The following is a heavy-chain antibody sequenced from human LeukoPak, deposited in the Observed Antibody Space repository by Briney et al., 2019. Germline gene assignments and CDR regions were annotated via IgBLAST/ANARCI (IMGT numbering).Heavy chain of an antibody. D-gene: IGHD1-7*01. Sequence: ASVKVSCKASGYTFTGYYMHWVRQAPGQGLEWMGWINPNSGGTNYAQKFQGRVTMTTDTSTSTAYMELRSLRSDDTAVYYCARGLLEEYNWNYEVVFMDYWGQGTLVTVSS. J-gene: IGHJ4*02. V-gene: IGHV1-2*02. CDR2: INPNSGGT. CDR3: ARGLLEEYNWNYEVVFMDY. CDR1: GYTFTGYY.